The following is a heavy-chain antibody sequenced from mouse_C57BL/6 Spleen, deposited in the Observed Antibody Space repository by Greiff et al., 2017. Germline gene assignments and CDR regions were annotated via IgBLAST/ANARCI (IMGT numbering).Heavy chain of an antibody. Sequence: EVKLVESGEGLVKPGGSLKLSCAASGFTFSSYAMSWVRQTPEKRLEWVAYISSGGDYIYYADTVKGRFTISRDNARNTLYLQMSSLKSEDTAMYYCTRDNYYDKGFAYWGQGTLVTVSA. J-gene: IGHJ3*01. CDR1: GFTFSSYA. V-gene: IGHV5-9-1*02. D-gene: IGHD2-4*01. CDR2: ISSGGDYI. CDR3: TRDNYYDKGFAY.